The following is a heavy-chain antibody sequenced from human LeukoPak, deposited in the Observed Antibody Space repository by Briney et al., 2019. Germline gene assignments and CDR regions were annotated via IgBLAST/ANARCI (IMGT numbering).Heavy chain of an antibody. D-gene: IGHD6-13*01. CDR1: GFTFSEYW. CDR3: ARGGVFGRNGMDV. CDR2: INSDESST. Sequence: GGSLRLSCAASGFTFSEYWMHWVRQTPGKGLVWVSRINSDESSTNYADSLKGRFTISGDNAKNTMYLQMNSLRVEDTAVYYCARGGVFGRNGMDVWGQGTTVTVSS. J-gene: IGHJ6*02. V-gene: IGHV3-74*01.